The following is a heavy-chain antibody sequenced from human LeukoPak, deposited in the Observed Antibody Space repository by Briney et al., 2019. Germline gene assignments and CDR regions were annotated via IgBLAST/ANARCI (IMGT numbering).Heavy chain of an antibody. Sequence: ASVKVSCKASGYTFTSYDINWVRQATGQGLEWMGWMNPNSGNTGYAQKFQGRVTMTRNTSISTAYMELSSLRSEDTAVYYCARGRERPGYSGYYWFDPWGQGTLVTVSS. J-gene: IGHJ5*02. D-gene: IGHD5-12*01. CDR2: MNPNSGNT. CDR3: ARGRERPGYSGYYWFDP. CDR1: GYTFTSYD. V-gene: IGHV1-8*01.